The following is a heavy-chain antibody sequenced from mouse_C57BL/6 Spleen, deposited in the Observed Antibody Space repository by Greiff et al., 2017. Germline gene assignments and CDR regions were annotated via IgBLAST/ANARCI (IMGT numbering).Heavy chain of an antibody. CDR3: ARIYYYGSSYWYFDV. CDR2: IYPGDGDT. D-gene: IGHD1-1*01. CDR1: GYAFSSYW. V-gene: IGHV1-80*01. J-gene: IGHJ1*03. Sequence: LQESGAELVKPGASVKISCKASGYAFSSYWMNWVKQRPGKGLEWIGQIYPGDGDTNYNGKFKGKATLTADKSSSTAYMQLSSLTSEDSAVYFCARIYYYGSSYWYFDVWGTGTTVTVSS.